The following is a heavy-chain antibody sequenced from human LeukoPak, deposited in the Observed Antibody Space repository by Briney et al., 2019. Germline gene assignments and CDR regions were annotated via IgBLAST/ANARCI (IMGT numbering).Heavy chain of an antibody. V-gene: IGHV5-51*01. Sequence: GESLKISCKGSGYSFTSYWIGWVRQMPGKGLEWMGIIYPGDSDTRYSPSFQGQVTISGDKSISTAYLQWSSLKASDTAMYYCATSSYSSSSPGWFDPWGQGTLVTVSS. J-gene: IGHJ5*02. CDR2: IYPGDSDT. CDR1: GYSFTSYW. CDR3: ATSSYSSSSPGWFDP. D-gene: IGHD6-6*01.